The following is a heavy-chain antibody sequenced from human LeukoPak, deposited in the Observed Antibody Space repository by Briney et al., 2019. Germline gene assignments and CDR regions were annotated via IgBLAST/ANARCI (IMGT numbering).Heavy chain of an antibody. CDR1: GYTFTSYD. CDR3: ARGRWGVDEDY. CDR2: MNPNSGNT. D-gene: IGHD3-16*01. Sequence: ASVKVSCKASGYTFTSYDINWVRQATGQGLEWMGWMNPNSGNTGYAQKFQGRVTITRNTSISTAYMELSSLRSEATAVSYCARGRWGVDEDYWGQGTLVTVSS. V-gene: IGHV1-8*03. J-gene: IGHJ4*02.